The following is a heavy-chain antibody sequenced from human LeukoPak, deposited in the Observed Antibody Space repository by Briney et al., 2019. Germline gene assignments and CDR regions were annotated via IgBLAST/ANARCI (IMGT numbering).Heavy chain of an antibody. V-gene: IGHV3-30-3*01. D-gene: IGHD1-7*01. CDR3: ARDSDWNYD. CDR2: ISYDGSNK. Sequence: XGSLRLSCAASGVTFSSYAMHWVRQAPGKGLEWVAVISYDGSNKYYADSVKGRFTISRDNSKNTLYLQMNSLRAEDTAVYYCARDSDWNYDWGQGTLVTVSS. CDR1: GVTFSSYA. J-gene: IGHJ4*02.